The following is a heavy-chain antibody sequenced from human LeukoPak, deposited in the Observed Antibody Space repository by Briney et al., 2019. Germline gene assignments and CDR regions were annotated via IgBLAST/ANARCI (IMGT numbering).Heavy chain of an antibody. D-gene: IGHD3-9*01. CDR3: ASSGGYFDWLYYFDY. CDR2: ISSSSSTI. V-gene: IGHV3-48*02. CDR1: GFTFSSYS. Sequence: GGSLRLSCAASGFTFSSYSMNWVRQAPGKGLEWVSYISSSSSTIYYADSVKGRFTISRDNAKNSLYLQMNSLRDEDTVVYYCASSGGYFDWLYYFDYWGQGTLVTVSS. J-gene: IGHJ4*02.